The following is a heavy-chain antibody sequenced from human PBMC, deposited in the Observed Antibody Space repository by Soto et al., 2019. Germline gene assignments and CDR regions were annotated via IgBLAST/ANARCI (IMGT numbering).Heavy chain of an antibody. D-gene: IGHD3-3*01. CDR3: ARVGTLYYDFWSGPYFDY. V-gene: IGHV3-48*02. CDR2: ISSSSSTI. CDR1: GFTFSSYS. J-gene: IGHJ4*02. Sequence: GGSLRFSCAASGFTFSSYSMNWVRQAPGKGLEWVSYISSSSSTIYYADSVKGRFTISRDNAKNSLYLQMNSLRDEDTAVYYCARVGTLYYDFWSGPYFDYWGQGTLVTVSS.